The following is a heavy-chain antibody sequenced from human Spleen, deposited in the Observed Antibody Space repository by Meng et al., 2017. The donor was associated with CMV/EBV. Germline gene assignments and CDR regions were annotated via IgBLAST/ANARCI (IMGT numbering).Heavy chain of an antibody. Sequence: GGSLRLSCETSGFPFSSYSLNWVRQAPGKGLEWVSYISSSGSTIYYADSVKGRFTISRDNAKNSLYLQMNSLRAEDTAVYYCARGSGLAYCSSTSCYRGAFDIWGQGTMVTVSS. CDR3: ARGSGLAYCSSTSCYRGAFDI. CDR2: ISSSGSTI. V-gene: IGHV3-48*04. CDR1: GFPFSSYS. J-gene: IGHJ3*02. D-gene: IGHD2-2*02.